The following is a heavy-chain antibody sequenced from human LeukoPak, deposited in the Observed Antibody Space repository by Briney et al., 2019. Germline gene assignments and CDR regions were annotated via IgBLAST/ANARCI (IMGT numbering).Heavy chain of an antibody. CDR3: ARVRIAARLVDY. CDR1: GYTFTGYY. J-gene: IGHJ4*02. D-gene: IGHD6-6*01. V-gene: IGHV1-2*02. Sequence: ASVKVSCKASGYTFTGYYMHWVRQAPGQGLEWMGWISPNSGGTNYAQKFQGRVTMTRDTSISTAYMELGRLRSDDTAVYYCARVRIAARLVDYWGQGTLVTVSS. CDR2: ISPNSGGT.